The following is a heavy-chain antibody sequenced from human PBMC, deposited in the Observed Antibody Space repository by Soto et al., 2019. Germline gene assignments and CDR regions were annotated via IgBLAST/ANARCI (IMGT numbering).Heavy chain of an antibody. J-gene: IGHJ4*02. CDR1: GFTFSSYA. V-gene: IGHV3-23*01. Sequence: GGSLRLSCAASGFTFSSYAMSWVRQAPGKGLEWVSAISGSGGSTYYADSVKGRFTISRDNSKNTLYLQMNSLRAEDTAVYYCAKDGGKYYDILTGYQHDDYWGRGTLVTVSS. D-gene: IGHD3-9*01. CDR2: ISGSGGST. CDR3: AKDGGKYYDILTGYQHDDY.